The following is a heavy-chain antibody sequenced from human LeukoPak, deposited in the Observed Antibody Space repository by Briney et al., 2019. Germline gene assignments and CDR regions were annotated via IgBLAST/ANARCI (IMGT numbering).Heavy chain of an antibody. CDR2: ISGNGAST. CDR3: AKDKRQDY. D-gene: IGHD6-25*01. CDR1: GFTFNTFA. J-gene: IGHJ4*02. Sequence: PGGSLRLSCAASGFTFNTFAMNWVRQAPGKGLEWVSSISGNGASTYYADSVKGRFTISRDNSKNTLYLQMNSLRAEDTAVYYCAKDKRQDYWGQGTLVTVSS. V-gene: IGHV3-23*01.